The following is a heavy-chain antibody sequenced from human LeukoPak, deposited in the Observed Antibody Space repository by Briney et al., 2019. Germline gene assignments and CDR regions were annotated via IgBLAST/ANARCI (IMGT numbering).Heavy chain of an antibody. D-gene: IGHD5-18*01. V-gene: IGHV4-34*01. CDR1: GGSFSDYY. CDR3: ARVGYRYVINDWSRTGLGAYPTKYYYHMDV. CDR2: INRSGST. J-gene: IGHJ6*03. Sequence: SETRSLTCAVYGGSFSDYYWSWIRQPPGKGLEWIGEINRSGSTNYSPSLKSRVTISVDTSKNQFSLKLSSVAAADTAVYFCARVGYRYVINDWSRTGLGAYPTKYYYHMDVWDKGTTVTVSS.